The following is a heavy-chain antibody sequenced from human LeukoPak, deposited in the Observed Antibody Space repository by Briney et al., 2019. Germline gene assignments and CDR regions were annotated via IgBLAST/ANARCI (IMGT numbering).Heavy chain of an antibody. Sequence: GGSLRLSCVVSGFTFSNAWMSWVRQAPGKGLEWVGRIKTKTDGVRTDYAAPGEGRFTISKDDSKNTLSLQMNSLKTKDTAVYYCVGWPAHIGYWGQGTLVTVSS. CDR3: VGWPAHIGY. V-gene: IGHV3-15*01. D-gene: IGHD1-26*01. CDR1: GFTFSNAW. J-gene: IGHJ4*02. CDR2: IKTKTDGVRT.